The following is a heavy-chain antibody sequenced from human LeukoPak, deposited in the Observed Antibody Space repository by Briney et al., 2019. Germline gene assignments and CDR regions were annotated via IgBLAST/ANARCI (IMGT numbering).Heavy chain of an antibody. D-gene: IGHD6-19*01. Sequence: GRSLRLSCAASGFAFDDYAMHWVRQAPGKGLEWVSGISWNSGSIGYADSVKGRFTISRDNAKNSLYLQMNSLRAEDMALYYCAKSAVAGTGGYFDYWGQGTLVTVSS. V-gene: IGHV3-9*03. CDR1: GFAFDDYA. CDR2: ISWNSGSI. CDR3: AKSAVAGTGGYFDY. J-gene: IGHJ4*02.